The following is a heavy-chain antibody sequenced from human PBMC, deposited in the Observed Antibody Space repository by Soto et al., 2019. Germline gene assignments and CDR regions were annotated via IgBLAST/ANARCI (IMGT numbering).Heavy chain of an antibody. CDR3: ARSITFDWLFFDN. Sequence: SETLSLTCAVSGGSISRSNWWSWVRQPPGRGLEWIGEIYHSGSTNYHPSLKSRVTISVDKSKNQFSLKLTSLTAADTAVYYCARSITFDWLFFDNWGQGTLVTVSS. J-gene: IGHJ4*02. D-gene: IGHD3-9*01. V-gene: IGHV4-4*02. CDR1: GGSISRSNW. CDR2: IYHSGST.